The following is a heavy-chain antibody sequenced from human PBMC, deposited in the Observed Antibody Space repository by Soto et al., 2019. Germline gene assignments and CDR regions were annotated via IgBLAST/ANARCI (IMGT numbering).Heavy chain of an antibody. CDR3: ARGGIGYCSGGSCLDAFDI. CDR1: GFTFSSYD. CDR2: IGTAGDT. V-gene: IGHV3-13*01. Sequence: EVQLVESGGGLVQPGGSLRLSCAASGFTFSSYDMHWVRQATGKGLEWVSAIGTAGDTYYPGSVKGRFTISRENAKNSLYIQMNSLRAGDTAVYYCARGGIGYCSGGSCLDAFDIWGQGTMVTVSS. J-gene: IGHJ3*02. D-gene: IGHD2-15*01.